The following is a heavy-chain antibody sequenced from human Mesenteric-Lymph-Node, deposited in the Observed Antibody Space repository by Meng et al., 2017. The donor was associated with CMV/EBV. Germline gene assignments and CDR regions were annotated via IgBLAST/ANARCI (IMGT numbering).Heavy chain of an antibody. CDR2: ISSRSSFI. Sequence: GGSLRLSCAASGLTFSNYSMNWVRQAPGKGLEWVASISSRSSFIYYADSVKGRFTISRDNAKNSLYLQMNSLRAEDTAVYYCARVVPALILEDYYYGMDVWGQGTTVTVSS. J-gene: IGHJ6*02. CDR3: ARVVPALILEDYYYGMDV. D-gene: IGHD2-2*01. CDR1: GLTFSNYS. V-gene: IGHV3-21*01.